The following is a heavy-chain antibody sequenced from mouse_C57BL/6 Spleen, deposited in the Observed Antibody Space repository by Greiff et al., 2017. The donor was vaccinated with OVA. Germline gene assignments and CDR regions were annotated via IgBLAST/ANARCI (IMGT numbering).Heavy chain of an antibody. CDR3: ARESSTVVATYYAMDY. J-gene: IGHJ4*01. V-gene: IGHV3-6*01. CDR1: GYSITSGYY. CDR2: ISYDGSN. D-gene: IGHD1-1*01. Sequence: EVQVVESGPGLVKPSQSLSLTCSVTGYSITSGYYWNWIRQFPGNKLEWMGYISYDGSNNYNTSLKNRISITRDTSKNQFFLKLNSVTTEDTATYYCARESSTVVATYYAMDYWGQGTSVTVSS.